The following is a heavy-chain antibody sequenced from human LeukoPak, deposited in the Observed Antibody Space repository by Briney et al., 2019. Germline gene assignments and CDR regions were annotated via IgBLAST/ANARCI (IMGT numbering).Heavy chain of an antibody. CDR2: ITASGSST. Sequence: GGSLRLSCAVSGFTFSGYAMSWVRQAPGKGLEWVSGITASGSSTYYADSVKGRFTISRDNSKNTLYLQMNSLRAEDTAVYYCAREWFSGGHAFDIWGQGTMVTVSS. CDR1: GFTFSGYA. D-gene: IGHD2-8*02. J-gene: IGHJ3*02. CDR3: AREWFSGGHAFDI. V-gene: IGHV3-23*01.